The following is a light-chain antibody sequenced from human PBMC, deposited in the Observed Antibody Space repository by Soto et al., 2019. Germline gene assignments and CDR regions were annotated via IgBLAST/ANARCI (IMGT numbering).Light chain of an antibody. J-gene: IGLJ2*01. Sequence: QSVLTQPASVSGSPGQSITISCTGTSSDVGSYNLVSWYQQHPGIAPKLIIYEGSKRPSGVSNRFSGSKSGNTASLTISGLQAEDEADYYCCSYAGSRSFVVFGGGTKLTVL. CDR1: SSDVGSYNL. V-gene: IGLV2-23*03. CDR2: EGS. CDR3: CSYAGSRSFVV.